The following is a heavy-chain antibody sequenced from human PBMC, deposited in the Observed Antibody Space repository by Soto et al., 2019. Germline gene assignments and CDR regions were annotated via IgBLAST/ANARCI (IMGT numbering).Heavy chain of an antibody. J-gene: IGHJ4*02. CDR3: GRTVPRKTFDY. V-gene: IGHV4-59*01. CDR2: IYYSGST. D-gene: IGHD2-2*01. CDR1: GGYISSYY. Sequence: PSETLSLTCTVSGGYISSYYWSWIRQPPGKGLEWIGYIYYSGSTNYNPSLKSRVTISVDTSKNQFSLKLSSVTAADTAVYYCGRTVPRKTFDYGGRETLVTVS.